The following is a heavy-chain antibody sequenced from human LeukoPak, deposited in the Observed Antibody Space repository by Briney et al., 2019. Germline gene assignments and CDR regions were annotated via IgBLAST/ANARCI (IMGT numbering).Heavy chain of an antibody. J-gene: IGHJ4*02. Sequence: ASVKVSCKASGYTFTSYGISWVRQAPGQGLEWMGWISAYNGNTNYAQKLQGRVTMTTDTSTSTAYMELRSLRSDDTAVYYCARAAMNLDGYNWWYFDYWGQGTVVTVSS. V-gene: IGHV1-18*01. CDR1: GYTFTSYG. CDR2: ISAYNGNT. CDR3: ARAAMNLDGYNWWYFDY. D-gene: IGHD5-24*01.